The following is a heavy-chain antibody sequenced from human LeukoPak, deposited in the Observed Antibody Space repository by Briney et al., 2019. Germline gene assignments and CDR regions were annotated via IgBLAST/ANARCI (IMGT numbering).Heavy chain of an antibody. Sequence: GGSLRLSCEASGFTFNNYWMSWVRQAPGRGLEWVANIRYDGSEKYFVDSVKGRLTISRDNAKNSLYLQMNSLTAEDTAVYYCARDNILTGLTGGQGTLVTVSS. V-gene: IGHV3-7*01. D-gene: IGHD3-9*01. CDR1: GFTFNNYW. CDR2: IRYDGSEK. CDR3: ARDNILTGLT. J-gene: IGHJ4*02.